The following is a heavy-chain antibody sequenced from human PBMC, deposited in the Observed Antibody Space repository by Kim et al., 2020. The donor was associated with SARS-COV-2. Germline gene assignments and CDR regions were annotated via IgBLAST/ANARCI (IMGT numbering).Heavy chain of an antibody. Sequence: GGSLRLSCAASGFTFSSYGMHWVRQAPGKGLEWVAVIWYDGSNKYYADSVKGRFTISRDNSKNTLYLQMNSRRAEDTAVYYCAKYTYYYYGMDVWGQGTTGTVS. D-gene: IGHD2-2*02. CDR1: GFTFSSYG. V-gene: IGHV3-33*06. CDR2: IWYDGSNK. J-gene: IGHJ6*02. CDR3: AKYTYYYYGMDV.